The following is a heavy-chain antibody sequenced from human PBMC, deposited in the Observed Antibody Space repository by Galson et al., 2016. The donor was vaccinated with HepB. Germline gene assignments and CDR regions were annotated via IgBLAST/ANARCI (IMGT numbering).Heavy chain of an antibody. V-gene: IGHV3-53*01. CDR3: ATVGGNTYGLRTDGFDI. Sequence: SLRLSCAKSGVTVSSEYMTWVRQAPGKGLEWISLIYRGGNTYYADSVRGRFTASRDDSKNTLYLQMNYLRADDTAVYFCATVGGNTYGLRTDGFDIWGQRTMVTVSS. D-gene: IGHD5-18*01. CDR2: IYRGGNT. CDR1: GVTVSSEY. J-gene: IGHJ3*02.